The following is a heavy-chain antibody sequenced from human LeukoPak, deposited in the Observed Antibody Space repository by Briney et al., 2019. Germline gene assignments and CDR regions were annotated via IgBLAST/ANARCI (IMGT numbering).Heavy chain of an antibody. CDR3: ARERYCTDRRCLYGMDV. CDR2: IYSGDST. D-gene: IGHD2-8*02. J-gene: IGHJ6*02. CDR1: GFTVTNNY. V-gene: IGHV3-66*01. Sequence: GGSLRLSCAASGFTVTNNYMSWVRQAPGKGLEWVSVIYSGDSTHYADSVKGRFTISRDKSKNTLYLQMNSLRVEDTAAYYCARERYCTDRRCLYGMDVWGQGTTVTVSS.